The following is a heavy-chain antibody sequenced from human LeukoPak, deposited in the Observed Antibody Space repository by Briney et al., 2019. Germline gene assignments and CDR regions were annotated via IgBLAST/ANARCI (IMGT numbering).Heavy chain of an antibody. V-gene: IGHV3-49*04. D-gene: IGHD1-7*01. J-gene: IGHJ4*02. CDR1: GFTFGDYA. Sequence: GRSLRLSCTASGFTFGDYAMSWVRQAPGKGLEWVGFIRSKAYGGTTEYAASVKGRFTISRGDSKSIAYLQMNSLKTEDTAVYYCTRLRPNYWSFDYWGQGTLVTVSS. CDR3: TRLRPNYWSFDY. CDR2: IRSKAYGGTT.